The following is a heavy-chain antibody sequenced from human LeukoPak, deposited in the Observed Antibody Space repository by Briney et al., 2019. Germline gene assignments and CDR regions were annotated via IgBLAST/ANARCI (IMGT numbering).Heavy chain of an antibody. V-gene: IGHV3-23*01. CDR2: ISGSGDST. D-gene: IGHD3-16*01. CDR1: GFTFSTYA. J-gene: IGHJ4*02. CDR3: ARGSYNPFDY. Sequence: GGSLRLSCAASGFTFSTYAMSWVRQAPGKGLEWVSGISGSGDSTNYADSVKGRFTISRDNSKNTQYLQMNSLRAEDTAVYYRARGSYNPFDYWGQGTLVTVSS.